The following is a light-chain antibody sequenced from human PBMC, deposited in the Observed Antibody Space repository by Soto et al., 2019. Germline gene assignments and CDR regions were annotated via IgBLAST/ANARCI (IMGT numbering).Light chain of an antibody. CDR3: QKSKSWPEIN. CDR2: DAS. J-gene: IGKJ5*01. CDR1: QSVSNN. Sequence: EIVMTQSPATLSVSLLERATLSCRASQSVSNNLAWYQKKPGQAPRFLIYDASKRATGTPARFSGSGSGTDFTLTISSLEPEDFAVYYCQKSKSWPEINCGQGKRREIK. V-gene: IGKV3-11*01.